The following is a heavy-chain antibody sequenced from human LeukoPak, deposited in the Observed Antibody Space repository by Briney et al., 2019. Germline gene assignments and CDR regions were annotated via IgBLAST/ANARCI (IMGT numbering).Heavy chain of an antibody. V-gene: IGHV1-69*13. D-gene: IGHD3-22*01. CDR3: ASPGAMGYYDSSGYYPLDY. Sequence: SVKVSCKASGGTFSSYAISWVRQAPGQGLEWMGGIIPIFGTANHAQKFQGRVTITADESTSTAYMELSSLRSEDTAVYYCASPGAMGYYDSSGYYPLDYWGQGTLVTVSS. J-gene: IGHJ4*02. CDR1: GGTFSSYA. CDR2: IIPIFGTA.